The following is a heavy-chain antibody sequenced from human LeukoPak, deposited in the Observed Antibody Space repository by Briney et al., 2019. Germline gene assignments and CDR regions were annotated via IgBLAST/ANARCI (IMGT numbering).Heavy chain of an antibody. CDR2: IWYDGSNK. V-gene: IGHV3-33*06. CDR3: AKGDDYVWGSYRYLDY. J-gene: IGHJ4*02. Sequence: PGGSLRLSYAASGFTFSSYGMHWVRQAPGKGLEWVAVIWYDGSNKYYADSVKGRFTISRDNSKNTLYLQMNSPRAEDTAVYYCAKGDDYVWGSYRYLDYWGQGTLVTVSS. D-gene: IGHD3-16*02. CDR1: GFTFSSYG.